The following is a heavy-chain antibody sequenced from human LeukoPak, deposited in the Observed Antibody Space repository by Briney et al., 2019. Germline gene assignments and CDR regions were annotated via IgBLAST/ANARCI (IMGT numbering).Heavy chain of an antibody. J-gene: IGHJ3*02. CDR1: GGTFSSYA. D-gene: IGHD2-15*01. V-gene: IGHV1-69*05. CDR2: IIPIFGTV. Sequence: SGKVSCKASGGTFSSYAISWVRQAPGQGLEWMGGIIPIFGTVNYAQKFQGRVTITTDESTSTAYMELSSLRSEDTAVYYCARSPLGYCSGGSCHSGAFDIWGQGTMVTVSS. CDR3: ARSPLGYCSGGSCHSGAFDI.